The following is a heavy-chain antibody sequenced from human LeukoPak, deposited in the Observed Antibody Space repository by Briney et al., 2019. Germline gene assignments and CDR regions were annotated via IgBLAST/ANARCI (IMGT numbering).Heavy chain of an antibody. CDR3: ARDHGEYQLLLFDY. J-gene: IGHJ4*02. CDR1: GFTFSSYS. Sequence: GGSLRLSCAASGFTFSSYSMNWVRQAPGKGLEWVSSISSSSSYIYYADSVKGRFTISRDNVKNSLYLQMNSLRAEDTAVYYCARDHGEYQLLLFDYWGQGTLVTVSS. D-gene: IGHD2-2*01. V-gene: IGHV3-21*01. CDR2: ISSSSSYI.